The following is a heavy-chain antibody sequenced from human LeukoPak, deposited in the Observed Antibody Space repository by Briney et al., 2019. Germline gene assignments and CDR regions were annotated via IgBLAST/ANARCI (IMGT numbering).Heavy chain of an antibody. V-gene: IGHV3-7*01. D-gene: IGHD6-13*01. CDR3: AREWQGGIAAAGTRIEGDY. CDR1: GYSFMDYW. J-gene: IGHJ4*02. Sequence: GESLKISCKGSGYSFMDYWIGWVRQAPGKGLEGVANIKQDGSEKNYGDSVKGRFTISRDNAENSLFLQMNSLRVEDTAVYYCAREWQGGIAAAGTRIEGDYWGQGTLVAVSS. CDR2: IKQDGSEK.